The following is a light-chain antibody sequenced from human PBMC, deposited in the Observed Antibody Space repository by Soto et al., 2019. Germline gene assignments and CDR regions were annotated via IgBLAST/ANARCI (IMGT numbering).Light chain of an antibody. V-gene: IGLV1-51*02. CDR2: ENN. Sequence: QSVLTQPPSVSAAPGQTVTISCSGSSSDIGRNYVSWYQHLPGTAPKLLIYENNKRPSGIPDRLSGSKSGSSATLGITGLQTGDEADYYCGTWDSILTTYVFGPGTKLTVL. CDR1: SSDIGRNY. J-gene: IGLJ1*01. CDR3: GTWDSILTTYV.